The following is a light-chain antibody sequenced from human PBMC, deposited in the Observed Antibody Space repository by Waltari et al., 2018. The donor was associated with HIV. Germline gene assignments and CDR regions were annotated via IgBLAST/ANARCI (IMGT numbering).Light chain of an antibody. CDR3: QTYDTDLKTYV. CDR1: ASNIGAGYD. V-gene: IGLV1-40*01. J-gene: IGLJ1*01. CDR2: GNN. Sequence: QSVLTQPPSVSGAPGQRVTVSCTGSASNIGAGYDFPWYQKLPGTAPKLFINGNNNRPSGVPDRVAVSKSGASASLAITGLQGEDEGDYYCQTYDTDLKTYVFGSGTKVTVL.